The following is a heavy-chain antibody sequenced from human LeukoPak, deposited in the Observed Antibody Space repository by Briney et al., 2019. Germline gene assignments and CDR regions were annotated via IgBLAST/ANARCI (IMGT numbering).Heavy chain of an antibody. CDR1: GYTFTNFG. V-gene: IGHV1-18*01. CDR3: ARDTVRFAPSHPQRAAFDV. J-gene: IGHJ3*01. Sequence: ASVTVSFTASGYTFTNFGISWVRQAPGQGLEYMGWISTTNGDTNYALKVQGRVTMTTDASTTTATMELRNLRSDDSGVYYCARDTVRFAPSHPQRAAFDVWGQGTMVTVSS. D-gene: IGHD3-3*01. CDR2: ISTTNGDT.